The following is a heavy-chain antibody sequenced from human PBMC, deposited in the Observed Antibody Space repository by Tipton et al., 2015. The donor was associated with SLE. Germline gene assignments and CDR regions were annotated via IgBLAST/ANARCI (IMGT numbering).Heavy chain of an antibody. CDR2: IYYSGST. Sequence: TLSLTCTVSGGSISSYYWSWIRQPPGKGLEWIGYIYYSGSTNYNPSLKSRVTISVDASKNQFSLELDSVTAADTAVYYCARASAAASSNMDVWGKGTTVTVSS. D-gene: IGHD6-13*01. V-gene: IGHV4-59*08. CDR1: GGSISSYY. CDR3: ARASAAASSNMDV. J-gene: IGHJ6*03.